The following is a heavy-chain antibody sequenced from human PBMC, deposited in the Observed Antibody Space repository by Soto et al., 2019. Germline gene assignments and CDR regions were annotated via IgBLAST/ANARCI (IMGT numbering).Heavy chain of an antibody. CDR2: ISYDGSNK. J-gene: IGHJ5*02. Sequence: GGSLSLYCAAAGFIVRTDYVSWVSQAPGKGLEWVAVISYDGSNKYYADSVKGRFTISRDNSKNTLYLQMNSLRAEDTAVYYWATDSCGYWWPLNWFDPSGRGP. CDR1: GFIVRTDY. V-gene: IGHV3-30*03. D-gene: IGHD3-22*01. CDR3: ATDSCGYWWPLNWFDP.